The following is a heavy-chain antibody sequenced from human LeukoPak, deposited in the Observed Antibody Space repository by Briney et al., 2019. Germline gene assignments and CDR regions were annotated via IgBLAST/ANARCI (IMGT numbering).Heavy chain of an antibody. Sequence: SETLSLTCTVSGGSISTNNFWGWIRQPPGMGLEWIGTIHYGGTTYYNPSLKSRLTISMDASKNQFTLRLSSVTAADTAVYYCARALQYYDYVWGSYRYQDVWGKGTTVTVSS. D-gene: IGHD3-16*02. CDR2: IHYGGTT. V-gene: IGHV4-39*06. CDR1: GGSISTNNF. CDR3: ARALQYYDYVWGSYRYQDV. J-gene: IGHJ6*04.